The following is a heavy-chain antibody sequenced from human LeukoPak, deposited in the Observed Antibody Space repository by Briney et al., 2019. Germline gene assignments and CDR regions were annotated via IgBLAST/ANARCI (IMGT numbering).Heavy chain of an antibody. D-gene: IGHD5-24*01. Sequence: GGSLRLSCAASGFTVNSNYMTWVREAPGKGLEWVSVIYSGGSILYADSVKGRFTISRDNSKNTLYLQMNSLRAEDTAVYYCARALRDGYNRGFDYWGQGTLVTVSS. CDR2: IYSGGSI. CDR1: GFTVNSNY. CDR3: ARALRDGYNRGFDY. J-gene: IGHJ4*02. V-gene: IGHV3-66*01.